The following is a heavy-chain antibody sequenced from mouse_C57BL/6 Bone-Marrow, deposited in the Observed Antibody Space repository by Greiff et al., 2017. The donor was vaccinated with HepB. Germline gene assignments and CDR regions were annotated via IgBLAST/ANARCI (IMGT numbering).Heavy chain of an antibody. CDR3: TRGDLLLRG. Sequence: EVKLVESGEGLVKPGGSLKLSCAASGFTFSSYAMSWVRQTPEKRLEWVAYISSGGDYIYYADTVKGRFTISRDNARKTLYLQMSSLKSKDTAMYYCTRGDLLLRGWGTGTTVTVSS. CDR2: ISSGGDYI. J-gene: IGHJ1*03. CDR1: GFTFSSYA. D-gene: IGHD1-1*01. V-gene: IGHV5-9-1*02.